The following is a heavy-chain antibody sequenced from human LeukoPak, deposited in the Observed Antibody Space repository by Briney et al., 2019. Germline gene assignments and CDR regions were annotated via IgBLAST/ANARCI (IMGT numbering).Heavy chain of an antibody. Sequence: SETLSLTCAVSGGSISSGGYSWSWIRQPPGKGLEWIGYIYHSGSTYYNPSLKSRVTISVDTSKNEFSLKLSSVTAADTAVYYCARGVLDYYDSSGYSIWGQGTMVTVSS. V-gene: IGHV4-30-4*07. J-gene: IGHJ3*02. CDR3: ARGVLDYYDSSGYSI. D-gene: IGHD3-22*01. CDR1: GGSISSGGYS. CDR2: IYHSGST.